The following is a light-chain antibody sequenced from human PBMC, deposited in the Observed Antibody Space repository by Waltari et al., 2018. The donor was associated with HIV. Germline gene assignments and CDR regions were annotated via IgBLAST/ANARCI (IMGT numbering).Light chain of an antibody. CDR2: QDN. CDR1: ESGDKC. V-gene: IGLV3-1*01. Sequence: SQEVTQPPSVAVSPGQTAPTPRSGLESGDKCTCWYQQKSGQSPLMVIYQDNKRPSGIPERFSGSSSGHTATLTISGTLPMDEADYYCQAWGSTTSGVFGRGTRLTVL. CDR3: QAWGSTTSGV. J-gene: IGLJ3*02.